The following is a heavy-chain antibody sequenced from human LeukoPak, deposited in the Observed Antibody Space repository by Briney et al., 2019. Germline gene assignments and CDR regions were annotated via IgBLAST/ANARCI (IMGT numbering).Heavy chain of an antibody. CDR1: VFTFRNYA. CDR2: ISGSGGST. V-gene: IGHV3-23*01. D-gene: IGHD3-16*02. J-gene: IGHJ4*02. CDR3: ARDDYDYVWGSYRHVDY. Sequence: GGSLRLSCAASVFTFRNYAMSWVRQAPGKGLEWVSAISGSGGSTYYADSVKGRFTISRDNSKNTLYLQMNSLRAEDTAVYYCARDDYDYVWGSYRHVDYWGQGTLVTVSS.